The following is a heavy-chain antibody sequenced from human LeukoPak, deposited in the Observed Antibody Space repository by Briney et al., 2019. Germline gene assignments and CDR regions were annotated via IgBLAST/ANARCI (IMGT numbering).Heavy chain of an antibody. Sequence: PGGSPRLSCAASGFTFSSDGIHWVRQAPGKGLEWVAFVSNNGIDKHYGDSVQGRFSISRDNSKNTLYLEMKSLRVEDTATYYCAKGIARDSYYLDYWGQGTLVTVSS. CDR2: VSNNGIDK. V-gene: IGHV3-30*02. CDR3: AKGIARDSYYLDY. D-gene: IGHD5-24*01. J-gene: IGHJ4*02. CDR1: GFTFSSDG.